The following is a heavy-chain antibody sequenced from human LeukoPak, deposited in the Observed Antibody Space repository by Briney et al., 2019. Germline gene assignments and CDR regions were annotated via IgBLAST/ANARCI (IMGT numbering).Heavy chain of an antibody. V-gene: IGHV4-59*12. CDR1: GGSMRSYY. D-gene: IGHD5-12*01. CDR3: ARDGIIVATPVDY. Sequence: SETLSLTCTVAGGSMRSYYWSWIRQPPGKKLEWIGYIYYSGSTGYNPSLKSRVTISVDTSRNQFSLKLTSVTAADTAVYYCARDGIIVATPVDYWGQGTLVTVSS. CDR2: IYYSGST. J-gene: IGHJ4*02.